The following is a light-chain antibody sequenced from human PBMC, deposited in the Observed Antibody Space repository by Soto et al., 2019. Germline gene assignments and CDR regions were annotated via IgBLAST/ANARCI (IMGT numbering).Light chain of an antibody. J-gene: IGKJ2*01. CDR3: QQYNSYSRYT. CDR2: DAS. CDR1: QSISSW. Sequence: TQSPATLSLSPGERATITCRASQSISSWLAWYQQKPGKAPKLLIYDASSLESGVPSRFSGSGSGTEFTLTISNLQPDDFATYYCQQYNSYSRYTFGQGTKLEIK. V-gene: IGKV1-5*01.